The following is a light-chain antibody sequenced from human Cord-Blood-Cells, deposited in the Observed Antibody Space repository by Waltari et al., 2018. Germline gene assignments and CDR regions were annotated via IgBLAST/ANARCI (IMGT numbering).Light chain of an antibody. J-gene: IGLJ2*01. Sequence: QSALTQPASVSGSPGQSITISCTGTSSDVGSYNLFSWYQQHPGKAPKLMIYEGSKRPSGVSNRFSGSKSCNTASLTISGLQAEDEADYYCCSYAGSSTVVFGGGTKLTVL. CDR2: EGS. CDR1: SSDVGSYNL. CDR3: CSYAGSSTVV. V-gene: IGLV2-23*01.